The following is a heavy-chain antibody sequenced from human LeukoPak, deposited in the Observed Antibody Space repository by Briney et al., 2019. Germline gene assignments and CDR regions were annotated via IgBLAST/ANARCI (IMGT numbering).Heavy chain of an antibody. CDR2: INPNSGGT. D-gene: IGHD1-26*01. Sequence: ASVKVSCKASGYTFTGYYMHWVRQAPGQGLEWMGWINPNSGGTNYAQKFQGWVTMTRDTSISTAYMELSRLRSDDTAVYYCASSRSYSGSYYLDYWGQGTLVTVSS. J-gene: IGHJ4*02. V-gene: IGHV1-2*04. CDR1: GYTFTGYY. CDR3: ASSRSYSGSYYLDY.